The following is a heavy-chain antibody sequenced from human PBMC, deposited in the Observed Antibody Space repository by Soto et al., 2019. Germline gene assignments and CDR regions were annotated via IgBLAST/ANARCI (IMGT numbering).Heavy chain of an antibody. Sequence: SETLSLTCTVSGGSISSSSYYWGWIRQPPGKGLEWIGSIYYSGSTYYNPSLKSRVTISVDTSKNQFSLKLSSVTAADTAVYYCASPGSCGNGDYWGQGTLVTVSS. D-gene: IGHD3-16*01. CDR1: GGSISSSSYY. CDR2: IYYSGST. V-gene: IGHV4-39*01. CDR3: ASPGSCGNGDY. J-gene: IGHJ4*02.